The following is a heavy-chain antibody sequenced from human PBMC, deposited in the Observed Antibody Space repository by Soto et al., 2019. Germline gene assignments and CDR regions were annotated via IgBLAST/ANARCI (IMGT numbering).Heavy chain of an antibody. D-gene: IGHD3-3*01. CDR1: GFSLATSGVG. V-gene: IGHV2-5*02. CDR2: IYWDDDK. Sequence: QITLKESDPTLMKPTQTLTLTCTFSGFSLATSGVGVGWIRQSPGEALDCLAVIYWDDDKRYNPSLRARLASTKDTSRNHVVLTMTNMDPADTGTYYCAHRLDKYNFWNGGYLDFWGQGTLVTVSS. J-gene: IGHJ4*02. CDR3: AHRLDKYNFWNGGYLDF.